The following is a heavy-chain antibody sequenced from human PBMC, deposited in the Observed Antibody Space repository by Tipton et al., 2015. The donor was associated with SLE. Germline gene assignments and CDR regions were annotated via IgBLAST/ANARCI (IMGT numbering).Heavy chain of an antibody. V-gene: IGHV4-39*07. CDR1: GVSISSSSDY. Sequence: GLVKPSETLSLSCSVSGVSISSSSDYWGWIRQPPGKGLEWIASIHHSGNTYYNPSLKSRVTISVDTSKNQFSLELNSVTAADTAVYFCAREGGYAGSGSYGTVWGQGTTVTVSS. D-gene: IGHD3-10*01. J-gene: IGHJ6*02. CDR3: AREGGYAGSGSYGTV. CDR2: IHHSGNT.